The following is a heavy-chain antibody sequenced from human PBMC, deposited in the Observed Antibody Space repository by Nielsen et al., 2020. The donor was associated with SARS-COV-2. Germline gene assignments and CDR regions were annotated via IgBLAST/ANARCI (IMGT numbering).Heavy chain of an antibody. J-gene: IGHJ6*02. CDR1: GFTFANHW. CDR3: ARDSGSIPAASYYYYYGMDV. Sequence: GGSLRLSFAASGFTFANHWMTWVRQAPGKGLEWVANIKQDGSEKYFVDSVQGRFTISRDNAKSSLFLQMNSLRAEDTAVYYCARDSGSIPAASYYYYYGMDVWGQGTTVTVSS. CDR2: IKQDGSEK. D-gene: IGHD2-2*01. V-gene: IGHV3-7*03.